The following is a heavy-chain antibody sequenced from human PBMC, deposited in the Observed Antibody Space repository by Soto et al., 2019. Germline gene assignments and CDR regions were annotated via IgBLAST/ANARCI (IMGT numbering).Heavy chain of an antibody. V-gene: IGHV3-30*18. CDR1: GFTFSSYG. D-gene: IGHD3-9*01. CDR3: AKGGLVIDY. J-gene: IGHJ4*02. Sequence: QVQLVESGGGVVQPGRSLRLSCAASGFTFSSYGMHWVRQAPGKGLEWVAVISYDGSNKYYADSLKGRFTISRDNSKNTLYLQMNSLKAEDTAVYYCAKGGLVIDYWGQGTLVTASA. CDR2: ISYDGSNK.